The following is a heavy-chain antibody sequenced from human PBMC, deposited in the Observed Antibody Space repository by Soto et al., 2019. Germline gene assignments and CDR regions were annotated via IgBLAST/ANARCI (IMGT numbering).Heavy chain of an antibody. Sequence: SETLALTCTVSGGSISSDSHHWDWIRQPPGKGPEWIGSIFFTGRTYYNPSLKSRVTISVDTSKNQFSLAMNYVTAADTAMYYCARHVGTLLRGYCASTSCRFDPWGQGTLVTVSS. V-gene: IGHV4-39*01. CDR1: GGSISSDSHH. CDR2: IFFTGRT. J-gene: IGHJ5*02. CDR3: ARHVGTLLRGYCASTSCRFDP. D-gene: IGHD2-2*01.